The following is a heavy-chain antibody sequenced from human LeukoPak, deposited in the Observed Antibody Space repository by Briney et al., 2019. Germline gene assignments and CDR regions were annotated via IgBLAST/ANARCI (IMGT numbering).Heavy chain of an antibody. V-gene: IGHV4-4*07. CDR1: GGSISSYY. D-gene: IGHD6-13*01. Sequence: SETLSLTCTVSGGSISSYYWSWIRQPAGKGLEWIGRIYTSGSITYNPSLKSRVTISVDTSKNQFSLKLSSVTAADTAVYYCARLLSEKTGIAAAGTGYGFDYWGQGTLVTVSS. CDR2: IYTSGSI. J-gene: IGHJ4*02. CDR3: ARLLSEKTGIAAAGTGYGFDY.